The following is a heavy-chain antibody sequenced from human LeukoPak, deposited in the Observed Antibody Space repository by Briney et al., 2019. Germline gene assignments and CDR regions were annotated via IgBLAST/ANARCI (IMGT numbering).Heavy chain of an antibody. J-gene: IGHJ3*02. D-gene: IGHD3-10*01. CDR2: ISGYNDNT. CDR3: ARGGSGSVSAFDI. CDR1: GYTFSSYG. Sequence: GASVKVSCKASGYTFSSYGITWVRQAPGQGLEWVGWISGYNDNTNYAQKLQGRVTMTTDTSTSTAYMELRSLRSDDTAVYYCARGGSGSVSAFDIWGQGTMVTVSS. V-gene: IGHV1-18*01.